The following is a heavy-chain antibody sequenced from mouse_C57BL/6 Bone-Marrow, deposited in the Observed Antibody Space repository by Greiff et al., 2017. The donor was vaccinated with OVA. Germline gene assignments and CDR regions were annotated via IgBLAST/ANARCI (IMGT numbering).Heavy chain of an antibody. D-gene: IGHD2-3*01. CDR2: INSDGGST. Sequence: EVQLQQSGGGLVQPGESLKLSCESNEYEFPSHDMSWVRKTPEKRLELVAAINSDGGSTYYPDTMERRFIISRDNTKKTLYLQMSSLRSEDTALYYCARHGGLLRGDAMDYWGQGTSVTVSS. CDR3: ARHGGLLRGDAMDY. CDR1: EYEFPSHD. J-gene: IGHJ4*01. V-gene: IGHV5-2*01.